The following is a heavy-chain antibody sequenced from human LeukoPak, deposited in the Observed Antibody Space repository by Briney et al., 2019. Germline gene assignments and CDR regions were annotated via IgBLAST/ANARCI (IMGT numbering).Heavy chain of an antibody. CDR3: ARGGSGYDFWSGKQFDP. CDR2: IYHSGST. Sequence: SETLSLTCTVSGYSISSGYFWGWIRQPPGKGLEWIGTIYHSGSTYYNPSLKSRVTISLDTSKNQFSLKLSSVTAADTAVYYCARGGSGYDFWSGKQFDPWGQGTLVTVSS. V-gene: IGHV4-38-2*02. J-gene: IGHJ5*02. D-gene: IGHD3-3*01. CDR1: GYSISSGYF.